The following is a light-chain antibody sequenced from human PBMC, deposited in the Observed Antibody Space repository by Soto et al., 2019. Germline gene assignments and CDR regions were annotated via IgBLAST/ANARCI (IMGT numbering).Light chain of an antibody. CDR1: QSISTY. J-gene: IGKJ2*02. Sequence: DIQMTQSPSSLSASVGDRVTITCRASQSISTYLNWYQQKVGKAPKLLIYAASSLQRGVASRFSGSGSGTAFTLTLSTLQPEDFATYYCQQSYRTPRTFGQWTKLEIK. CDR3: QQSYRTPRT. CDR2: AAS. V-gene: IGKV1-39*01.